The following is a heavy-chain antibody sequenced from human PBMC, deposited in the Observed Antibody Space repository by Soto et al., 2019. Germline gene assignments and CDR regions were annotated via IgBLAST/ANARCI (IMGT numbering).Heavy chain of an antibody. CDR3: ARESGYGSGNSVNHYLDC. V-gene: IGHV3-7*01. Sequence: GGSLRLSCAASGFTLRSYWMSWVRQAPGKGVEWLATIKTDASEKKCVDSVKGLFTVFRDNARNSLYLQMDSLRAEDTAVYYWARESGYGSGNSVNHYLDCWGRGTRVTVSS. CDR2: IKTDASEK. J-gene: IGHJ4*01. CDR1: GFTLRSYW. D-gene: IGHD3-10*01.